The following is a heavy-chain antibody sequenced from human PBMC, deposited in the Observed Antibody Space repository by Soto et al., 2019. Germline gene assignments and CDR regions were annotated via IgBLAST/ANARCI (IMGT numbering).Heavy chain of an antibody. V-gene: IGHV3-53*01. CDR1: GFIVSSNY. J-gene: IGHJ6*02. Sequence: GGSLRLSCAASGFIVSSNYMSWVRQAPGKGLEWVSVIYSGGSTYSADSVKGRFTISRDNSKNTLYLQMNSLRAEDTAVYYCAREEGSGSYFYYGMDVWGQGTTVTVYS. CDR2: IYSGGST. D-gene: IGHD3-10*01. CDR3: AREEGSGSYFYYGMDV.